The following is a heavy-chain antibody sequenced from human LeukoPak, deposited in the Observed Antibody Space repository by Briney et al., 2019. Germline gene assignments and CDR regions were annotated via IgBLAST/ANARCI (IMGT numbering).Heavy chain of an antibody. J-gene: IGHJ4*02. Sequence: ASVKLSCKASGYTFTGYYMHWVRQAPGQGLEWMGWINPNSGGTNYAQKFQGRVTMTRDTSISTAYMELSRLRSDDTAVYYCARVSDGPYYFDYWGQGTLVTASS. CDR1: GYTFTGYY. V-gene: IGHV1-2*02. CDR3: ARVSDGPYYFDY. CDR2: INPNSGGT.